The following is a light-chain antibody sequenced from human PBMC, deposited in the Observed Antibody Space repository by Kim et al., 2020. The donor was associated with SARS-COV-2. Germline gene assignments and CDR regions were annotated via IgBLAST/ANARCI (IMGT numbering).Light chain of an antibody. V-gene: IGKV2-28*01. CDR2: LAS. Sequence: IVLTQSPMSLPVTPGEPASISCRSNQSLLHAVGYNFLDWYLQKPGQPPQLLIFLASSRASGVPDRFSGSGSGTQFTLKISRMEPEDVGVYYFMQGLQYPPTFGGGTQVDIK. CDR1: QSLLHAVGYNF. J-gene: IGKJ4*01. CDR3: MQGLQYPPT.